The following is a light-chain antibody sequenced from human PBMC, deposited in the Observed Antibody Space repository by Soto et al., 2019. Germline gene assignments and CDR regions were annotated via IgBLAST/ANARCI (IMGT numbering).Light chain of an antibody. CDR2: EVS. CDR3: SSYSISTAYL. J-gene: IGLJ1*01. V-gene: IGLV2-14*01. Sequence: QSALTQPASVSGSPGQSITISCTGTSSDVGGYDYVSWYQLHPGKAPKLMVFEVSNRPSGVSYSFSGSKSGNTASLTISGLQAEDEADYFCSSYSISTAYLFGTGTKAPS. CDR1: SSDVGGYDY.